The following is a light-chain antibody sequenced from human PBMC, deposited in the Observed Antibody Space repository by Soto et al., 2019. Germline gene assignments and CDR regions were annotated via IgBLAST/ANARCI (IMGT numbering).Light chain of an antibody. Sequence: QSALAQPASVSGSPGQSITISCTGTSGFVGSFSLVSWYQQHPGKAPKVMISEGHRRPSGVPDRFSASTSVTSASLTLSGLQADDEADYYCCLYIGATTYIFGPGTKVTV. J-gene: IGLJ1*01. V-gene: IGLV2-23*01. CDR2: EGH. CDR1: SGFVGSFSL. CDR3: CLYIGATTYI.